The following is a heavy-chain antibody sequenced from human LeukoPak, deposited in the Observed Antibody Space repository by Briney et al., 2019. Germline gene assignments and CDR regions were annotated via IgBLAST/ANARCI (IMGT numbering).Heavy chain of an antibody. CDR1: GFTVDSNY. J-gene: IGHJ4*02. D-gene: IGHD3-22*01. CDR2: IYTGGNT. CDR3: ARGDDSGYYDYFDY. Sequence: GGSLRLSCAAAGFTVDSNYLSWVRQAPGKGLEWVSTIYTGGNTYYAASVKGRFTISRDFSKNTVFLHMNSLRAEDTAMYYCARGDDSGYYDYFDYWGQGALVTVSS. V-gene: IGHV3-53*01.